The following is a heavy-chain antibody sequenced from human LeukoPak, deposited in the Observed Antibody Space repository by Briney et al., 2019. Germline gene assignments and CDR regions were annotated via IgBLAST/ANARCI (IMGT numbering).Heavy chain of an antibody. CDR2: INPNSGGT. CDR1: GFTFTAYY. J-gene: IGHJ4*02. D-gene: IGHD7-27*01. Sequence: GASVKVSCKASGFTFTAYYMHWVRQAPGQGLEWMGWINPNSGGTNYAQKFQGRVTMTRDMSISTAYMELSRLRSDDTAVYYCARGPHWDPHFDYWGQGTLVTVSS. CDR3: ARGPHWDPHFDY. V-gene: IGHV1-2*02.